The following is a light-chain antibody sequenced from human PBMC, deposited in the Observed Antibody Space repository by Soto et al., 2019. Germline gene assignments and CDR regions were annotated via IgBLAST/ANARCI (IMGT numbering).Light chain of an antibody. CDR1: QSVSTH. CDR3: LQNNDWPVNT. CDR2: AAS. V-gene: IGKV3-15*01. Sequence: EVVMTQSPVNLSVSPGERATLSCRASQSVSTHLAWYQQKPGQAPKLLIYAASTRVTGISARFIDSGSATEFSLTIISLQSEDFEIYYCLQNNDWPVNTFGQGTNVEVK. J-gene: IGKJ2*01.